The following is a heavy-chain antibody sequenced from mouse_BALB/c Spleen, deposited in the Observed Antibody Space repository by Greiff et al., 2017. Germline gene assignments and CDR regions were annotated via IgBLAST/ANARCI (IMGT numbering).Heavy chain of an antibody. J-gene: IGHJ4*01. Sequence: DVKLVESGGGLVKPGGSLKLSCAASGFTFSDYYMYWVRQTPEKRLEWVATISDGGSYTYYPDSVKGRFTISRDNAKNNLYLQMSSLKSEDTAMYYCARDLREMDDWGQGTSVTVSS. CDR3: ARDLREMDD. CDR1: GFTFSDYY. CDR2: ISDGGSYT. V-gene: IGHV5-4*02. D-gene: IGHD1-1*01.